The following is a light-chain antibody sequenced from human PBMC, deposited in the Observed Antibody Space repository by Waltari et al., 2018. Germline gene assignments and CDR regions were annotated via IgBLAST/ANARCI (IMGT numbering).Light chain of an antibody. CDR1: SSNIGSNY. J-gene: IGLJ2*01. V-gene: IGLV1-51*01. CDR3: KTWDRSLSAVV. Sequence: QSVLTQPPSVSAAPGQKVTISCSGTSSNIGSNYVSWYQQLPGPAPKLLIYDKNKRPSGVPDRFSGSKSGTSATLGITGLQTEDEADYHCKTWDRSLSAVVFGGGTKLTVL. CDR2: DKN.